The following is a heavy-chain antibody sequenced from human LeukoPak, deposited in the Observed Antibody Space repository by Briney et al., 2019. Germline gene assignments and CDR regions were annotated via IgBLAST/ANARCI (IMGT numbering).Heavy chain of an antibody. CDR3: ATGALSSSNYYMDV. V-gene: IGHV3-23*01. Sequence: GGSLRLSCAASGFTFSDYAVNWVRQAPGKGLEWVSSITGDTTYTYYADSMKGRFTISRDNSKNTLYLQMSSLRAEDTAVYYCATGALSSSNYYMDVWGKGTTVTVSS. CDR1: GFTFSDYA. D-gene: IGHD3-10*01. CDR2: ITGDTTYT. J-gene: IGHJ6*03.